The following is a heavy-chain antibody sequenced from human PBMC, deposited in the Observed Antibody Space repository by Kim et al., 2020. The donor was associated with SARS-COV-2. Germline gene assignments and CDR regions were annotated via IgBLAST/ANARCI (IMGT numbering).Heavy chain of an antibody. Sequence: SETLSLTCTVSGGSISSYYWSWIRQPPGKGLEWIGYIYYSGSTNYNPSLKSRVTISVDTSKNQFSLKLSSVTAADTAVYYCARNGYSSSWYGYYYYGMDVWGQGTTVTVSS. CDR3: ARNGYSSSWYGYYYYGMDV. V-gene: IGHV4-59*08. D-gene: IGHD6-13*01. CDR2: IYYSGST. J-gene: IGHJ6*02. CDR1: GGSISSYY.